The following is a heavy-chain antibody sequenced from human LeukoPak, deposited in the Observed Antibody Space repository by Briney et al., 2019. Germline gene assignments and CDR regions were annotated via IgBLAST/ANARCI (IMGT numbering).Heavy chain of an antibody. D-gene: IGHD2-2*01. CDR1: GFTFSSYW. CDR3: ARDRVGYCSSTSCSERYFDY. CDR2: IKQDGSEK. J-gene: IGHJ4*02. Sequence: GGSLRLSCAASGFTFSSYWMSWVRQAPGKGLEWVANIKQDGSEKYYVDSVKGRFTISRDNAKNSLYLQMNSLRAEDTAVYYCARDRVGYCSSTSCSERYFDYWGQGTLVTVSS. V-gene: IGHV3-7*01.